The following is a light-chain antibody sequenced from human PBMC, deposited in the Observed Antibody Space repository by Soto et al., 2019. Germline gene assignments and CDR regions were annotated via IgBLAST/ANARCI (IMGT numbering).Light chain of an antibody. Sequence: EIVVTQSPATLSLSPGERATLSCRASQSVSSYFPWYQQRPGQAPRLLIYDASNRATGIPARFSGSGSGTDFTLTISILEPEDVAVYYCQQRSNWPTFGQGTKLEIK. J-gene: IGKJ2*01. V-gene: IGKV3-11*01. CDR2: DAS. CDR3: QQRSNWPT. CDR1: QSVSSY.